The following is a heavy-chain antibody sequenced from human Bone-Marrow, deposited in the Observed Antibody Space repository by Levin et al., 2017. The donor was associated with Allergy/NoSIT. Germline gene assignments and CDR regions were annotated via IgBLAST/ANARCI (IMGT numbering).Heavy chain of an antibody. CDR2: INPNSGGT. J-gene: IGHJ6*02. D-gene: IGHD3-16*01. Sequence: GGSLRLSCKASGYTFTVYYMHWVRQAPGQGLEWMGWINPNSGGTKYAQRFQGRVTLTRDTSISTAYMELSSLRSDDTAVYYCALIEGAMDVWGQGTTVTVSS. CDR1: GYTFTVYY. V-gene: IGHV1-2*02. CDR3: ALIEGAMDV.